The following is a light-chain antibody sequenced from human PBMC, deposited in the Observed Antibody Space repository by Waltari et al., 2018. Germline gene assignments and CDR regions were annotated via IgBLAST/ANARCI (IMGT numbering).Light chain of an antibody. CDR1: QSVSGY. CDR3: QRYNSYPIT. V-gene: IGKV3-11*01. J-gene: IGKJ3*01. CDR2: DTS. Sequence: EIVLTQSPATLSLSPGERATLSCRASQSVSGYLAWYQQKPGQAPRLLLYDTSNRATGIPARFSGSGSGTDFTLTISSLEPEDFAVYYCQRYNSYPITFGPGTKVDI.